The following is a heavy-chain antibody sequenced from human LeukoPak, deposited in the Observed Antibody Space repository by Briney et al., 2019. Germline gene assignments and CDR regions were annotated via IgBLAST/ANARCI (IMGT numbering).Heavy chain of an antibody. CDR3: ARGTVVTPNYYYYMDV. CDR1: GGSFSGYY. Sequence: SETLSLTCAVYGGSFSGYYWSWIRQPPGKGLEWIGEINHSGSTNYNPSLKSRVTISVDTSKNQFPLKLSSVTAADTAVYYCARGTVVTPNYYYYMDVWGKGTTVTVSS. CDR2: INHSGST. V-gene: IGHV4-34*01. D-gene: IGHD4-23*01. J-gene: IGHJ6*03.